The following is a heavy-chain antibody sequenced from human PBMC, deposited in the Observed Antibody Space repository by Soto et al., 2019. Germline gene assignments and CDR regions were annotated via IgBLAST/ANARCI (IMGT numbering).Heavy chain of an antibody. CDR3: ATESGSTYGYFDH. J-gene: IGHJ4*02. CDR2: ISNSGST. Sequence: PSETLSLTCTVSGGSVTSYEDYRTWIRHSPGKGLEWIGYISNSGSTGYNPSLKTRLSMSVDRSKNQFTLRLTSVTAADTAVYFCATESGSTYGYFDHWGQGTQVTVSS. D-gene: IGHD5-18*01. CDR1: GGSVTSYEDY. V-gene: IGHV4-30-4*01.